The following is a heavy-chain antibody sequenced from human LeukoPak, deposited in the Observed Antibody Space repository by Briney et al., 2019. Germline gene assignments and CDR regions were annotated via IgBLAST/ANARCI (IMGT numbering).Heavy chain of an antibody. CDR3: ARAGAITMILDAFDI. D-gene: IGHD3-22*01. CDR2: INTNTGNP. CDR1: GYTFTSYA. Sequence: GASVKVSCKSTGYTFTSYAMSWVREAPGQELEWIGWINTNTGNPTYAQGFTGRFVFSLDTSVSTAYLQISSLKAEDTAVYYCARAGAITMILDAFDIWGQGTMVTVSS. V-gene: IGHV7-4-1*02. J-gene: IGHJ3*02.